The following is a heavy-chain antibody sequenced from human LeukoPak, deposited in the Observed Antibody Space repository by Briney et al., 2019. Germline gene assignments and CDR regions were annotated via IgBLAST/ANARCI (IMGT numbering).Heavy chain of an antibody. J-gene: IGHJ4*02. Sequence: GASVKVSCKASGCTFTSYDINWVRQATGQGLEWMGWMNPNSGNTGYAQKFQGRVTITRNTSISTAYMELSSLRSEDTAVYYCAREYYYDSSGYQYPQFDYWGQGTLVTVSS. CDR1: GCTFTSYD. D-gene: IGHD3-22*01. CDR2: MNPNSGNT. CDR3: AREYYYDSSGYQYPQFDY. V-gene: IGHV1-8*03.